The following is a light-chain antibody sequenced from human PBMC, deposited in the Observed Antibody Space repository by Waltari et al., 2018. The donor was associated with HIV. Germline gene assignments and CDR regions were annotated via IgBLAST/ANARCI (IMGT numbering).Light chain of an antibody. J-gene: IGLJ1*01. Sequence: QSALTQPASVSGSPGQSITISCTGTSSDVGGYYYVSWYQQHPDRAPKLMIYEVSNRPSGVSNRFSGSKSGNTASLTISGLQAEDEADYYCTSYTSSSPCVFGTGTKVTVL. CDR1: SSDVGGYYY. CDR3: TSYTSSSPCV. CDR2: EVS. V-gene: IGLV2-14*01.